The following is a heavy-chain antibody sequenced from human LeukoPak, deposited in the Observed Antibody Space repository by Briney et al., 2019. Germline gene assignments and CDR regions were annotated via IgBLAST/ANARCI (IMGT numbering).Heavy chain of an antibody. CDR1: GGSMSGYY. CDR2: IHNSGST. J-gene: IGHJ4*02. Sequence: SETLSLTCTVSGGSMSGYYWTWIRQPPGKGLEWIAYIHNSGSTNYNPSLKSRVTISVDTSKSQFSLRLNSVTAADTAVYYCARLRGNYFPDYWGQGTLVTVSS. CDR3: ARLRGNYFPDY. D-gene: IGHD4-11*01. V-gene: IGHV4-59*01.